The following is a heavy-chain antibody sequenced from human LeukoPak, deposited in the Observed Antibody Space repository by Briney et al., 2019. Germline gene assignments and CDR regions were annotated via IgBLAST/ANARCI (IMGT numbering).Heavy chain of an antibody. J-gene: IGHJ4*02. CDR3: ARGRRDGYNLGY. Sequence: GGSLRLSCAVSGFNVTTDYSGWVRQAPGKVLGWVSVIYSGGTTYYADSVKGRSTTSRHISKNTPSLQMNSLRAEDTAVYYCARGRRDGYNLGYWGQGTLVAASS. CDR1: GFNVTTDY. V-gene: IGHV3-53*01. D-gene: IGHD5-24*01. CDR2: IYSGGTT.